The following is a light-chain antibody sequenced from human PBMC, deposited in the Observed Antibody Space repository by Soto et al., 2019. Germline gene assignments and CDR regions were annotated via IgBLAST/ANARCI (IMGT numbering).Light chain of an antibody. CDR3: QTYNSAPLT. V-gene: IGKV1-27*01. CDR1: QGIAPY. J-gene: IGKJ4*01. Sequence: DVQMTQSPSSLSAFVGDRVTITCRASQGIAPYLAWFQQKPGKVPKLLIYATSTLQSGVPSRFSGSGSGTDFTLPTNSLQPETVGTYYCQTYNSAPLTFGGGTKVEIK. CDR2: ATS.